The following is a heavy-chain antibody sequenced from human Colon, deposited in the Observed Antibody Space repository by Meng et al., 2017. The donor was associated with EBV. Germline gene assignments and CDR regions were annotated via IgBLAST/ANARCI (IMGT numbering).Heavy chain of an antibody. CDR2: IYYIGGT. Sequence: HVQLLESCPGLGKPSETLSLTCTVSVDSVATGRYYCSWFRQPPGKGLEWIAYIYYIGGTNYNPSLKSRLTISLDTSKNQFSLSLRSVTAADTAVYYCARVSGRSFDPWGQGTLVTVFS. CDR1: VDSVATGRYY. V-gene: IGHV4-61*01. D-gene: IGHD3-10*01. J-gene: IGHJ5*02. CDR3: ARVSGRSFDP.